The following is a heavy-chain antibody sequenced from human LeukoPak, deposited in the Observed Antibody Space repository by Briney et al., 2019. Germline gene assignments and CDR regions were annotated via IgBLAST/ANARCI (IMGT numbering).Heavy chain of an antibody. J-gene: IGHJ4*02. CDR2: INSDGSST. V-gene: IGHV3-74*01. CDR1: GFTLSSYA. CDR3: VFLRWYSSAFDY. D-gene: IGHD4-23*01. Sequence: PGGSLRLSCAASGFTLSSYAMSWVRQAPGKGLVWVSRINSDGSSTSYADSVKGRFTISRDNAKNTLYLQMNSLRAEDTAVYYCVFLRWYSSAFDYWGQGTLVTVSS.